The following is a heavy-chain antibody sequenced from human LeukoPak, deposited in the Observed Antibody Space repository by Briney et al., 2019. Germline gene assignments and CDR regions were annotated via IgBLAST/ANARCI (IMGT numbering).Heavy chain of an antibody. V-gene: IGHV3-7*01. Sequence: GGSLRLSCAASGLTFINYWMTWVRQAPGEGLEWVANIKQDGSEKYYVDSVEGRFTISRDNAKNSLYLQMNSLRAEDTALYYCAKEAGQLVKRFDPWGQGTLVTVSS. D-gene: IGHD6-6*01. CDR2: IKQDGSEK. CDR3: AKEAGQLVKRFDP. J-gene: IGHJ5*02. CDR1: GLTFINYW.